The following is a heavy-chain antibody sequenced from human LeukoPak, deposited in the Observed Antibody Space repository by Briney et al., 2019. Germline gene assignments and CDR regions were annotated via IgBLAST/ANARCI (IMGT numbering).Heavy chain of an antibody. J-gene: IGHJ4*02. Sequence: SQTLSLTCAISGESVSSNSAAWNWIRQSPSRGLEWLGRTYYRSKWYNDYAVSMRSRVSINPDTSKNQFSLQLNSVTPEDTAVYYCARGYSSGIDYWGQGTLVTVSS. CDR1: GESVSSNSAA. D-gene: IGHD6-19*01. CDR2: TYYRSKWYN. CDR3: ARGYSSGIDY. V-gene: IGHV6-1*01.